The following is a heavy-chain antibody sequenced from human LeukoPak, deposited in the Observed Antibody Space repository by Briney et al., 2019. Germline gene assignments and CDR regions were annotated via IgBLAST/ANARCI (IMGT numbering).Heavy chain of an antibody. Sequence: SETLSLTCTVSGGSITTYYWSWIRQSPGKGLEWIGYIYPGGTTSYNPSLTSRVTISLDRSRSQFSLKLSSMTAADTAVYYCARQVGSSRIDYWGQGTLVTVSP. V-gene: IGHV4-59*08. CDR3: ARQVGSSRIDY. CDR2: IYPGGTT. CDR1: GGSITTYY. D-gene: IGHD1-26*01. J-gene: IGHJ4*02.